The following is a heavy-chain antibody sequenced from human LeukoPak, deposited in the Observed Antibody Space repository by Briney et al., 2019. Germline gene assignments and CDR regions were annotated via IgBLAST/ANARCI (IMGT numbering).Heavy chain of an antibody. CDR1: GYSFTSYW. D-gene: IGHD1-26*01. V-gene: IGHV5-51*01. J-gene: IGHJ6*03. CDR2: IYPDDSDA. Sequence: GESLKISCKGSGYSFTSYWIGWVCQMPGKGLEWMGIIYPDDSDARYSPSFRGQVTISADKSISTTSLQWRSLKASDTAMYYCARQRVGPTYDYYYMDVWGKGTTVTVSS. CDR3: ARQRVGPTYDYYYMDV.